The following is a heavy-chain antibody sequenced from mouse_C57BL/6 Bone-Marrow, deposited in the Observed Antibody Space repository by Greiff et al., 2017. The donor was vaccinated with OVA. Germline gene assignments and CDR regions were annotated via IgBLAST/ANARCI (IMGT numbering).Heavy chain of an antibody. CDR2: INPSSGYT. CDR1: GYTFTSYW. J-gene: IGHJ4*01. CDR3: ASGYGSSYGGDY. D-gene: IGHD1-1*01. V-gene: IGHV1-7*01. Sequence: VQGVESGAELAKPGASVKLSCKASGYTFTSYWMHWVKQRPGQGLEWIGYINPSSGYTKYNQKFKDKATLTADKSSSTAYMQLSSLTYEDSAVYYCASGYGSSYGGDYWGQGTSVTVSS.